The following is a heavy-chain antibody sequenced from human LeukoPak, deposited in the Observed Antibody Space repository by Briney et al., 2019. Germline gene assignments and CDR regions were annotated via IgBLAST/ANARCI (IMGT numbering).Heavy chain of an antibody. V-gene: IGHV3-74*01. CDR1: GLTFSTYW. Sequence: GGSLRLSCTAPGLTFSTYWIHWVRQAPGKGLVWVSQIKFDGSLASYADSVKGRFTTSRDNAKNTLYLQMNSLGIEDTAVYYCVTGHYDSRMYFDLWGRGTLVTV. CDR3: VTGHYDSRMYFDL. J-gene: IGHJ2*01. D-gene: IGHD3-16*01. CDR2: IKFDGSLA.